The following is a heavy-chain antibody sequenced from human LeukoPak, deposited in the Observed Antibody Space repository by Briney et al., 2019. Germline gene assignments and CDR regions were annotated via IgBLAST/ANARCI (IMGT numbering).Heavy chain of an antibody. V-gene: IGHV1-69*13. Sequence: SVKVSCKASGGTFSSYAISWVRQAPGQGLEWMGGIIPIFGTANYAQKFQGRVTITADESTSTAYMELSSLRSEDTAVYYCARGLEDYSTTTYPLLKYWGQGTLVTVAS. J-gene: IGHJ4*02. CDR1: GGTFSSYA. CDR3: ARGLEDYSTTTYPLLKY. D-gene: IGHD2/OR15-2a*01. CDR2: IIPIFGTA.